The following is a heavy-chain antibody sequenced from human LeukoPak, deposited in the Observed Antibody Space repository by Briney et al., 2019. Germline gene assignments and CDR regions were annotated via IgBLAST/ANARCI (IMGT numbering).Heavy chain of an antibody. D-gene: IGHD6-19*01. CDR2: ITGSAHIT. V-gene: IGHV3-23*01. CDR3: AKAGSGWYGDSPSES. Sequence: PGGSLRLSCAASGFTFRNYAMSWVRQAPGKGLEWVSGITGSAHITYHAGSVKGRFTISRDNSNNTLYLQMNSLRAEDTAVYYCAKAGSGWYGDSPSESWGQGTLVTVSS. J-gene: IGHJ5*02. CDR1: GFTFRNYA.